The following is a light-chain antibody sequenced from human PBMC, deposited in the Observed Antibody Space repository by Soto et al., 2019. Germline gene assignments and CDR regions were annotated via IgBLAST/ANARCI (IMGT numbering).Light chain of an antibody. V-gene: IGLV2-11*01. J-gene: IGLJ2*01. CDR1: SSDVGRYDF. CDR3: CSYAGTYTVV. Sequence: QSVVTQPRSVSGSPGRSIAISCTGTSSDVGRYDFVSWYQQNPGRAPKVLIYDVTKRPSGVPDRFSGSKSGNTAFLTISGLQAEDEAEYYCCSYAGTYTVVFGGGTKLTVL. CDR2: DVT.